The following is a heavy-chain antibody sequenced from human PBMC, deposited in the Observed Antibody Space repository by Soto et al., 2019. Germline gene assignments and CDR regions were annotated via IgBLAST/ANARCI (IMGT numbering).Heavy chain of an antibody. V-gene: IGHV1-46*01. CDR3: ARDKVWGSSSPYYYYGMDV. D-gene: IGHD6-6*01. J-gene: IGHJ6*02. Sequence: ASVKVSCKASGYTFTSYYMHWVRQAPGQGLEWMGIINPSGGSTSYAQKFQGRVTMTRDTSTSTVYMELSSLRSEDTAVYYCARDKVWGSSSPYYYYGMDVWGHGTTVTVSS. CDR1: GYTFTSYY. CDR2: INPSGGST.